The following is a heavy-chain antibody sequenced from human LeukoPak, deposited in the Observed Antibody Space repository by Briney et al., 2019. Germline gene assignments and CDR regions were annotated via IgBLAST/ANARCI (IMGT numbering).Heavy chain of an antibody. CDR1: EFTFSSYW. V-gene: IGHV3-21*01. J-gene: IGHJ3*02. CDR3: ARDREDYYDSSGYTNDI. D-gene: IGHD3-22*01. Sequence: GGSLRLSCAASEFTFSSYWMTWVRQAPGKGLEWVSPISSSSSYIYYADSVKGRFTISRDNAKNSLYLQMNSLRAEDTAVYYCARDREDYYDSSGYTNDIWGQGTMVTVSS. CDR2: ISSSSSYI.